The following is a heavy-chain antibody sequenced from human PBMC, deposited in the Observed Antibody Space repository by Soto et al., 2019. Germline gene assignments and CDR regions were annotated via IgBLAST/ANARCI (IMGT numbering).Heavy chain of an antibody. CDR2: IYYSGST. J-gene: IGHJ5*02. Sequence: QVQLQESGPGLVKPSQTLSLTCTVSGGSISSGDYYWSWIRQHPGKGLEWIGYIYYSGSTYYNPSLKSRATTPEDTSKNQFSPKLSSVTAADTAVYYCARWWSGSRQGFDPWGQGTRVTVSS. V-gene: IGHV4-31*03. CDR3: ARWWSGSRQGFDP. CDR1: GGSISSGDYY. D-gene: IGHD3-3*01.